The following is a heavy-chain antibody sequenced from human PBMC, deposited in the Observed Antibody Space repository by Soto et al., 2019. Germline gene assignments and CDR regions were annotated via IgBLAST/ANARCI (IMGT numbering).Heavy chain of an antibody. D-gene: IGHD6-13*01. CDR1: GFTFSRHA. CDR3: AKVSSSWYAGFFDL. CDR2: LSDSGGSI. Sequence: EVQLLESGGGLVQPGGSLRLSCTASGFTFSRHAMTWVRQAPGKGLEWVSGLSDSGGSIYYADSMKGRFTISRDNSMNTLYLQMNTLRAEDTAIYYCAKVSSSWYAGFFDLWGQGTLVTVSS. V-gene: IGHV3-23*01. J-gene: IGHJ4*02.